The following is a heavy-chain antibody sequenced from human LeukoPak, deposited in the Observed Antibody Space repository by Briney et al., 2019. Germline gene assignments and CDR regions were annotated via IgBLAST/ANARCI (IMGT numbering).Heavy chain of an antibody. V-gene: IGHV1-46*01. CDR3: ASPQYYYDSSHFYFDY. Sequence: GASVKVSCKASGYTFTSYYMHWVRQAPGQGLEWMGIINPSGGSTSYAQKFQGRVTITADKSTSTAYMELSSLRSEDTAVYYCASPQYYYDSSHFYFDYWGQGTLVTVSS. CDR2: INPSGGST. J-gene: IGHJ4*02. D-gene: IGHD3-22*01. CDR1: GYTFTSYY.